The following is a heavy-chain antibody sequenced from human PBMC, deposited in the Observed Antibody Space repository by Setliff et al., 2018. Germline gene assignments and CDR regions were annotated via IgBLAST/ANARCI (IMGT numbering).Heavy chain of an antibody. D-gene: IGHD3-3*01. CDR1: GFTFSGYS. V-gene: IGHV3-30*02. Sequence: PGGSLRLSCAASGFTFSGYSMNWVRQAPGKGLEWVAFIRYDGSNKYYADSVKGRFTISRDNSKNTLYLQMNSLRAEDTAVYYCAKDPRGDYNFWSGYFGPYFDYWGQGTLVTVSS. J-gene: IGHJ4*02. CDR3: AKDPRGDYNFWSGYFGPYFDY. CDR2: IRYDGSNK.